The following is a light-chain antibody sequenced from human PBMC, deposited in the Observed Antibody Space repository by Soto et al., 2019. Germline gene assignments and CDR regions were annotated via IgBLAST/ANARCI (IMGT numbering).Light chain of an antibody. Sequence: QSALTQPASVSGSPGQSITISCTGASSDVGGYNYVSWYQQHPDKALKLMIYDVSNRPSGVSNRFSGSKSGNTASLTISGLQAEDEADYYCSSYTSTSTYVFGTGTKVTVL. CDR2: DVS. CDR1: SSDVGGYNY. V-gene: IGLV2-14*01. J-gene: IGLJ1*01. CDR3: SSYTSTSTYV.